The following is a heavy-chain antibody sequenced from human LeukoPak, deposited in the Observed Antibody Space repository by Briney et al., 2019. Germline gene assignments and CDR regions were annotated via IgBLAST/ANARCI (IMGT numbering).Heavy chain of an antibody. CDR2: INNNGGST. J-gene: IGHJ6*02. D-gene: IGHD3/OR15-3a*01. CDR1: VLSFSSYA. V-gene: IGHV3-64D*06. Sequence: GCSLTLSCSASVLSFSSYAMHWVLPAPAKELAYVSAINNNGGSTYHADSVTDRFTISRDNSKNTLYLQMSSLRAEDAAVYYCVKGTGTKYYYYGMVVWGQGTTVTV. CDR3: VKGTGTKYYYYGMVV.